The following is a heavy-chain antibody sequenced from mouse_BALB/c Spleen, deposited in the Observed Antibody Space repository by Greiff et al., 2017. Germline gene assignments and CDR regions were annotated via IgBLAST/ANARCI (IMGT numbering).Heavy chain of an antibody. CDR3: AREGVYYDYGPFAY. CDR2: INPYNDGT. CDR1: GYTFTSYV. Sequence: VQLQQSGPELVKPGASVKMSCKASGYTFTSYVMHWVKQKPGQGLEWIGYINPYNDGTKYNEKFKGKATLTSDKSSSTAYMELSSLTSEDSAVYYCAREGVYYDYGPFAYWGQGTLVTVSA. V-gene: IGHV1-14*01. J-gene: IGHJ3*01. D-gene: IGHD2-4*01.